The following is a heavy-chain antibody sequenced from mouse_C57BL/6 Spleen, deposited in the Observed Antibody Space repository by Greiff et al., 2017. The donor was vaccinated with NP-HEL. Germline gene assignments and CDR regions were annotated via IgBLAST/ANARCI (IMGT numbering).Heavy chain of an antibody. Sequence: EVKVVESGGGLVKPGGSLKLSCAATGFTFSSYAMSWVRQTPEKRLEWVATISDGGSYTYYPDNVKGRFTISRDNAKNNLYLQMSHLKSEDTAMYYCARVQLGHYAMDYWGQGTSVTVSS. CDR3: ARVQLGHYAMDY. J-gene: IGHJ4*01. V-gene: IGHV5-4*03. CDR1: GFTFSSYA. D-gene: IGHD4-1*02. CDR2: ISDGGSYT.